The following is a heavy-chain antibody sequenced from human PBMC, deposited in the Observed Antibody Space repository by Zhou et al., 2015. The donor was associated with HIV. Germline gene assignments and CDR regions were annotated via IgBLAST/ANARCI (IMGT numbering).Heavy chain of an antibody. D-gene: IGHD6-19*01. V-gene: IGHV1-69*01. J-gene: IGHJ3*02. CDR3: ARDYRYTQWLTNAFDI. CDR1: GGTFSSYA. Sequence: QVQLVQSGAEVKKPGSSVKVSCKASGGTFSSYAISWVRQAPGQGLEWMGGIIPIFGTANYAQKFQGRVTITADESTSTAYMELSSLRSEDTAVYYCARDYRYTQWLTNAFDIWGQGTMVTVSS. CDR2: IIPIFGTA.